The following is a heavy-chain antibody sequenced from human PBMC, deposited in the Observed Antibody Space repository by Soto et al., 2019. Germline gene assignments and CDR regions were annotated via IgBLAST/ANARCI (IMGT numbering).Heavy chain of an antibody. D-gene: IGHD2-8*01. CDR2: IYYSGST. J-gene: IGHJ6*03. V-gene: IGHV4-39*01. CDR1: GGSISSSSYY. CDR3: ARLVMVYVEAYMDV. Sequence: SETLSLTCTASGGSISSSSYYWCWIRHPPGKGLEWIGSIYYSGSTYYNPSLKSRVTISVDTSKNQFSLKLSSVTAADTAVYYCARLVMVYVEAYMDVWGKGTTLTVSS.